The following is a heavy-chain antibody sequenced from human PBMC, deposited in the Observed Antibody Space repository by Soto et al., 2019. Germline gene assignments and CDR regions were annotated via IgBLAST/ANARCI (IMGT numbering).Heavy chain of an antibody. V-gene: IGHV1-18*01. CDR3: ARGRYSSSYFGDSDY. Sequence: ASVKVSCKASGGTFSSYAISWVRQAPGQGLEWMGWISAYNGNTNYAQKLQGRVTMTTDTSTSTAYMELRSLRSDDTAVYYCARGRYSSSYFGDSDYWGQGTLVTVSS. J-gene: IGHJ4*02. CDR2: ISAYNGNT. CDR1: GGTFSSYA. D-gene: IGHD6-13*01.